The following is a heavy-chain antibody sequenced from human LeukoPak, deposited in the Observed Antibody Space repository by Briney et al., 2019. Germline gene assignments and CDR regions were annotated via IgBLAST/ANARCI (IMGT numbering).Heavy chain of an antibody. D-gene: IGHD6-19*01. CDR2: MNPNGGNT. Sequence: ASVKVSCKASGYTFTSYDINWVRQATGQGLEWMGWMNPNGGNTGYAQKFQGRVTITRNTSISTAFMELSSLRPEDTAVYYCARRAVGNSYYHSMDVWGKGTTVTVSS. V-gene: IGHV1-8*01. CDR3: ARRAVGNSYYHSMDV. CDR1: GYTFTSYD. J-gene: IGHJ6*03.